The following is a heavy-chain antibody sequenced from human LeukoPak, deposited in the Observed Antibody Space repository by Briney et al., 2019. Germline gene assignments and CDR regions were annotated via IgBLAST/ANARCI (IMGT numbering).Heavy chain of an antibody. J-gene: IGHJ4*02. CDR3: ARGTVGAPGFDY. CDR2: INPAGNKK. CDR1: GLIFNGYW. V-gene: IGHV3-74*01. Sequence: GGSLRLSCAASGLIFNGYWMHWFRQVPGKGLVWVSEINPAGNKKNYADSVWGRFTVSRDNAKDTVYLQMDRVSVGDTAVYYCARGTVGAPGFDYWGQGTLVSVSS. D-gene: IGHD6-13*01.